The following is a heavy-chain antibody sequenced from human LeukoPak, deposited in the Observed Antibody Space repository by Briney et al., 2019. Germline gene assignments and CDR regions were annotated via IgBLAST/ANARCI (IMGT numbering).Heavy chain of an antibody. Sequence: SETLSLTCTVSGGSISSYYWSWIRQPPGKGLEWIGYIYYSGSTNYNPSLKGRVTISVDTSKNQFSLKLSSVTAADTAVYYCARVFIWFGELFLDYWGQGTLVTVSS. D-gene: IGHD3-10*01. CDR3: ARVFIWFGELFLDY. J-gene: IGHJ4*02. CDR1: GGSISSYY. CDR2: IYYSGST. V-gene: IGHV4-59*12.